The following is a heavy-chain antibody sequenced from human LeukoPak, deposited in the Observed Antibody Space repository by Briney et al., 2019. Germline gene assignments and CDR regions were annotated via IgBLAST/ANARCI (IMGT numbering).Heavy chain of an antibody. V-gene: IGHV3-23*01. D-gene: IGHD5-18*01. Sequence: GGSLRLSCAASGFTFSTYGMAWVRQAPGKGLDWVSAIGGSGDATYYADSVKGRFTISRDNSKNTVYLQMTNLRAEDTAVYYCAKDGGGYSYAKGSFDYWGQGTLVTVSS. CDR1: GFTFSTYG. J-gene: IGHJ4*02. CDR2: IGGSGDAT. CDR3: AKDGGGYSYAKGSFDY.